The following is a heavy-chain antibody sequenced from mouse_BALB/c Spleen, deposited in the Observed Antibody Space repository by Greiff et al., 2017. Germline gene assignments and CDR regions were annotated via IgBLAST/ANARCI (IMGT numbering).Heavy chain of an antibody. CDR2: IYPGNSDT. CDR1: GYTFTSYW. J-gene: IGHJ4*01. D-gene: IGHD2-1*01. CDR3: TRWGDLLGSAMDY. Sequence: EVQLQESGTVLARPGASVKMSCKASGYTFTSYWMHWVKQRPGQGLEWIGAIYPGNSDTSYNQKFKGKAKLTAVTSTSTAYMELSSLTNEDSAVYYCTRWGDLLGSAMDYWGQGTSVTVSS. V-gene: IGHV1-5*01.